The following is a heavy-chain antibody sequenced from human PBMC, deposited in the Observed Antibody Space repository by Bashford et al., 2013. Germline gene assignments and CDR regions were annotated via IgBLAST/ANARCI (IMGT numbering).Heavy chain of an antibody. J-gene: IGHJ6*02. CDR2: FDPEDGET. CDR1: GYTLTELS. D-gene: IGHD3-22*01. CDR3: ATRRTNYYDSSGYYQGYYYGMDV. Sequence: ASVKVSCKVSGYTLTELSMHWVRQAPGKGLEWMGGFDPEDGETIYAQKFQGRVTMTEDTSTDTAYMELSSLRSEDTAVYYCATRRTNYYDSSGYYQGYYYGMDVWGQGTTVTVSS. V-gene: IGHV1-24*01.